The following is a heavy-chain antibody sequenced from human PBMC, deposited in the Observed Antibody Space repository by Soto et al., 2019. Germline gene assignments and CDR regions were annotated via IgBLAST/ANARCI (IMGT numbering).Heavy chain of an antibody. CDR1: GFTFSSYG. CDR2: ISYDGSNK. CDR3: AKEGIVGAPGVDY. J-gene: IGHJ4*02. D-gene: IGHD1-26*01. V-gene: IGHV3-30*18. Sequence: PGGSLRLSCAASGFTFSSYGMHWVRQAPGKGLEWVAVISYDGSNKYYADSVKGRFTISRDNSKNTLYLQMNSLRAEDTAVYYCAKEGIVGAPGVDYWGQGTLVTVSS.